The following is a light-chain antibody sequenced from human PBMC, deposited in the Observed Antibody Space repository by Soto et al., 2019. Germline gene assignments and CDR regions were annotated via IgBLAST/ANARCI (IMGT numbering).Light chain of an antibody. CDR3: SSYTSSSTPYV. Sequence: QSVLTPPASVSGSPGQPITISCTGTSSDVGGYNYVSWYQQHPGKAPKLMIYEVSNRPSGVSNRFSGSKSGNTASLTISGLQAEDEADYYCSSYTSSSTPYVFGTGTKVTVL. V-gene: IGLV2-14*01. CDR1: SSDVGGYNY. J-gene: IGLJ1*01. CDR2: EVS.